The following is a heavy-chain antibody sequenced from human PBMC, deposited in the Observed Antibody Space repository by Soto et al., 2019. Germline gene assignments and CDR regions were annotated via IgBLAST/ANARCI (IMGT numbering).Heavy chain of an antibody. CDR3: LRDSSYDINFFDY. CDR1: GFTFSSYA. CDR2: ISGSGGST. V-gene: IGHV3-23*01. J-gene: IGHJ4*02. D-gene: IGHD5-12*01. Sequence: EGSLRLSCAASGFTFSSYAMSWVRQAPGKGLEWVSAISGSGGSTYYADAVKGRFTISRDNSKNTLYLQLKSLRAEDTAVYYCLRDSSYDINFFDYCGQRTLVPVSA.